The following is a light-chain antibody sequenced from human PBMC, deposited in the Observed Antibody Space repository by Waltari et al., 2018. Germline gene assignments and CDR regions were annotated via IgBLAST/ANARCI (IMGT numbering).Light chain of an antibody. CDR2: AAS. V-gene: IGKV3-11*01. CDR1: QSVSRY. J-gene: IGKJ1*01. CDR3: QNHERLPAT. Sequence: IVLPQSPATLSLSPGERATLSCRASQSVSRYLAWYQQSPGQAPRLLIYAASTRATGIPDRFSGSGYGTDFTLTISRLEPEDFAVYYCQNHERLPATFGQGTKVEIK.